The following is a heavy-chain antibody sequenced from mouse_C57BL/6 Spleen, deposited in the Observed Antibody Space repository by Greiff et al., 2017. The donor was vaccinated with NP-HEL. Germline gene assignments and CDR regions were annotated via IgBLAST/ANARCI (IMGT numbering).Heavy chain of an antibody. J-gene: IGHJ3*01. CDR2: ISSGSSTI. CDR3: ATYGSSSFAY. CDR1: GFTFSDYG. V-gene: IGHV5-17*01. D-gene: IGHD1-1*01. Sequence: EVKLVESGGGLVKPGGSLKLSCAASGFTFSDYGMHWVRQAPEKGLEWVAYISSGSSTIYYADTVKGRFTISRDNAKNTLFLQMTSLRSEDTAMYYCATYGSSSFAYWGQGTLVTVSA.